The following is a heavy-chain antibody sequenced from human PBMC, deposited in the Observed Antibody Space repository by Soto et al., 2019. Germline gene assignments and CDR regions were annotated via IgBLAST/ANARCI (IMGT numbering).Heavy chain of an antibody. J-gene: IGHJ6*02. D-gene: IGHD2-15*01. V-gene: IGHV3-30-3*01. Sequence: QVQLVESGGGVVQPGRSLRLSCAASGFTFRNYAMHWVHQAPGKGLECVAVISYDGSNKFYRDYVKGRFTISRDNSKNTLYLQINSLRYEDTAVYYCARGDREDIAVVVGVRPGEYGVDVWGQGTTVTVSS. CDR3: ARGDREDIAVVVGVRPGEYGVDV. CDR1: GFTFRNYA. CDR2: ISYDGSNK.